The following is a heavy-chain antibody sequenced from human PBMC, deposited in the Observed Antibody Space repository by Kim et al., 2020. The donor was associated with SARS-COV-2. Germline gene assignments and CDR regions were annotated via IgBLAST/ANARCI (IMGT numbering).Heavy chain of an antibody. CDR2: IYYSGST. Sequence: SETLSLTCTVSGGSISSYYWSWIRQPPGKGLEWIGYIYYSGSTNYNPSLKSRVTISVDTSKNQFSLKLSSVTAADTAVYYCASNSAIAAAGFDYWGQGTLVTVSS. V-gene: IGHV4-59*01. CDR3: ASNSAIAAAGFDY. J-gene: IGHJ4*02. CDR1: GGSISSYY. D-gene: IGHD6-13*01.